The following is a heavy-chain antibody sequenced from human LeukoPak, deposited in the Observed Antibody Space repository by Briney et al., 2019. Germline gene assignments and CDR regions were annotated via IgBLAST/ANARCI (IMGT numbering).Heavy chain of an antibody. V-gene: IGHV1-2*02. Sequence: ASVKVSCKASGYTFTAYYMHWVRQAPGQGPEWMGWINPNSGGTNYAQKFQGRVTMTRDTSISTAYMELSRLRSDDTAVYYCARAGSSRYNWFDPWGQGTLVTVSS. J-gene: IGHJ5*02. CDR2: INPNSGGT. CDR1: GYTFTAYY. D-gene: IGHD6-13*01. CDR3: ARAGSSRYNWFDP.